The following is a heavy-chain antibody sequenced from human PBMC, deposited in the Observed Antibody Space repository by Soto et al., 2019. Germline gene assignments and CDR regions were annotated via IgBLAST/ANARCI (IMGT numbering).Heavy chain of an antibody. CDR2: IIPIFGTA. CDR1: GGTFSSYA. CDR3: AGWTYYDFLWGCYFMSPAERYYYYGMDV. J-gene: IGHJ6*02. D-gene: IGHD3-3*01. Sequence: GASVKVSCKASGGTFSSYAISWVRQAPGQGLEWMGGIIPIFGTANYAQKFQGRVTITADESTSTAYMELSSLRSEDTAVYYCAGWTYYDFLWGCYFMSPAERYYYYGMDVWGQGTTVTVSS. V-gene: IGHV1-69*13.